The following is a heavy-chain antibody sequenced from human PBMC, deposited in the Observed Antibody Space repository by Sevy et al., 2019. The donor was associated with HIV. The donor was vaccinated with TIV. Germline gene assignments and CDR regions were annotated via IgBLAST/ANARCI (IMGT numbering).Heavy chain of an antibody. CDR3: ARGSPITIFGVVPGMDV. J-gene: IGHJ6*02. CDR1: GFTFSSYS. Sequence: GGSLRLSCAASGFTFSSYSMNWVRQAPGKGLEWVSYISSSSSTIYYADSVKGRFTISRDNAKNSLYLQMNSLRAEDTAGYYCARGSPITIFGVVPGMDVWGQGTTVTVSS. V-gene: IGHV3-48*01. D-gene: IGHD3-3*01. CDR2: ISSSSSTI.